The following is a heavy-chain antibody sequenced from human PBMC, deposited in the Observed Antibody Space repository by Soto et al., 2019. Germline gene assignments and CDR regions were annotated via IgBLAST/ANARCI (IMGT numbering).Heavy chain of an antibody. J-gene: IGHJ3*02. CDR1: GGTFRSYT. Sequence: SVKVSCKASGGTFRSYTVSRVRQAPGQGLQWMGRTYPSVDITNYAQKFQGRVTIIADKSTSTAYMELSSLRSEDTAIYYCARDDRGAFDIWGQGTMVTVSS. D-gene: IGHD3-22*01. CDR3: ARDDRGAFDI. V-gene: IGHV1-69*04. CDR2: TYPSVDIT.